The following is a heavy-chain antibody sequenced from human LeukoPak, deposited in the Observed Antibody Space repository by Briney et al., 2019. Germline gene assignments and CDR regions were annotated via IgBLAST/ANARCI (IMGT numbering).Heavy chain of an antibody. CDR1: GGSISSHY. J-gene: IGHJ4*02. V-gene: IGHV4-59*11. Sequence: PSETLSLTCTVSGGSISSHYWSWIRQPPGKGLEWIGYIYYSGGTNYNPSLKSRVTTSVDTSKNQFSLKLSSVTAADTAVYYCATFEYGGSAGRAGPLNYWGQGTLVTVSS. CDR3: ATFEYGGSAGRAGPLNY. D-gene: IGHD4-23*01. CDR2: IYYSGGT.